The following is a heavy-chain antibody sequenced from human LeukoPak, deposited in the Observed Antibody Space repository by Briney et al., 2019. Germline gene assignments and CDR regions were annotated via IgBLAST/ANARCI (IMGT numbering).Heavy chain of an antibody. D-gene: IGHD6-19*01. CDR3: ARLFEQWLPRSWFDP. CDR2: IYYSGST. Sequence: PSETLSLTCTVSGGSISSSSYYWGWVRQPPGKGLEWIGSIYYSGSTYYNPSLKSRVTISVDTSKNQFSLKLSSVTAADTAVYYCARLFEQWLPRSWFDPWGQGTLVTVSS. CDR1: GGSISSSSYY. J-gene: IGHJ5*02. V-gene: IGHV4-39*01.